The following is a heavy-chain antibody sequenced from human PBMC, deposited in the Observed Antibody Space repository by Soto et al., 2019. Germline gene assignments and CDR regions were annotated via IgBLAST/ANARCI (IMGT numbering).Heavy chain of an antibody. CDR3: VKNSGWFNT. CDR1: GFTFGTTD. V-gene: IGHV3-23*01. D-gene: IGHD3-10*01. J-gene: IGHJ5*02. CDR2: IDGGGGIT. Sequence: ASVKVSCAASGFTFGTTDMSWVRQAPGEGLEWVSTIDGGGGITYYADSVKGRFTISRDNSRNTVYLQMNSLRGDDTALYYCVKNSGWFNTWGQGALVTVSS.